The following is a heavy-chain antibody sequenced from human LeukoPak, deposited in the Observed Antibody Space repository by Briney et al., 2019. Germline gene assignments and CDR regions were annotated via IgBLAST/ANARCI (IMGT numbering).Heavy chain of an antibody. CDR3: TTDIGELPGHFDY. CDR1: GFIFSDYY. CDR2: ITNIDSTK. V-gene: IGHV3-11*01. J-gene: IGHJ4*02. D-gene: IGHD3-10*01. Sequence: GGSLGLSCAASGFIFSDYYMTWIRQAPGKGLEWVSYITNIDSTKKYADSVKGRFTISRDNAKNSLYLQMNSLKTEDTAVYYCTTDIGELPGHFDYWGQGTLVTVSS.